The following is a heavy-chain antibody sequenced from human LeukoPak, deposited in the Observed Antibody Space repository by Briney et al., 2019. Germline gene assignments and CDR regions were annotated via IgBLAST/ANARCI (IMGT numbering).Heavy chain of an antibody. J-gene: IGHJ6*04. CDR1: GYTFTGYY. V-gene: IGHV1-2*02. D-gene: IGHD3-10*02. CDR2: INPNSGGT. Sequence: ASVKVSCKASGYTFTGYYMHWVRQAPGQGLEWMGWINPNSGGTNYAQKFQGRVTITRNTSISTAYMELSSLRAEDTAVYYCAELGITMIGGVWGKGTTVTISS. CDR3: AELGITMIGGV.